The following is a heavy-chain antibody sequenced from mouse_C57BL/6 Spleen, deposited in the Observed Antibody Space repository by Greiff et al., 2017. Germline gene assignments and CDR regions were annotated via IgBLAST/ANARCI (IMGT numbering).Heavy chain of an antibody. CDR3: ARADSTAWCAY. J-gene: IGHJ3*01. CDR2: ISYSGST. D-gene: IGHD2-5*01. V-gene: IGHV3-1*01. CDR1: GYSITSGYD. Sequence: VQLKESGPGMVKPSQSLSLTCTVTGYSITSGYDWHWIRHFPGNKLEWMGYISYSGSTNYNPSLKSRISITHDTSKNHFFLKLNSVTTEDTATYYCARADSTAWCAYWGQGTLVTVSA.